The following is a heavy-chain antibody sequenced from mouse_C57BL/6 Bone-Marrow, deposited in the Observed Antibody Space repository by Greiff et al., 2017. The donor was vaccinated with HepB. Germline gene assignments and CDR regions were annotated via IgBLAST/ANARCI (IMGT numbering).Heavy chain of an antibody. Sequence: QVQLKESGAELVKPGASVKMSCKASGYTFTSYWITWVKQRPGQGLEWIGDIYPGSGSTNYNEKFKSKATLTVDTSSSTAYMQLSSLTSEDSAVYYCARWDDYFDYWGQGTTLTVSS. J-gene: IGHJ2*01. D-gene: IGHD2-3*01. V-gene: IGHV1-55*01. CDR1: GYTFTSYW. CDR3: ARWDDYFDY. CDR2: IYPGSGST.